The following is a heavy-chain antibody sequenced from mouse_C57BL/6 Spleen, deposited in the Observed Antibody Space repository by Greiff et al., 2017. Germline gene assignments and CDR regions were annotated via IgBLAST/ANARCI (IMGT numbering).Heavy chain of an antibody. CDR3: ARRGIYDGYYGYFDY. V-gene: IGHV3-1*01. Sequence: EVKLLESGPGMVKPSQSLSLTCTVTGYSITSGYDWHWIRHFPGNKLEWMGYISYSGSTNYNPSLKSRISITHDTSKNHFFLKLNSVTTEDTATEYCARRGIYDGYYGYFDYWGQGTTLTVSS. J-gene: IGHJ2*01. CDR2: ISYSGST. CDR1: GYSITSGYD. D-gene: IGHD2-3*01.